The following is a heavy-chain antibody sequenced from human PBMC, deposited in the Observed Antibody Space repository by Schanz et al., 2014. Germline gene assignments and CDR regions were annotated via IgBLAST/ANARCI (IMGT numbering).Heavy chain of an antibody. D-gene: IGHD1-26*01. CDR1: GFTFSNYT. Sequence: EVQLVESGGGLVKPGGSLRLSCAASGFTFSNYTMYWVRQAPGKGLEWVSSITSTSRYIYYADSLKGRFTISRDNAKNSLFLLMSSLRAEDSAVYYCARGARQYSGSYSPSDYWGQGTLVTVSS. CDR2: ITSTSRYI. V-gene: IGHV3-21*01. CDR3: ARGARQYSGSYSPSDY. J-gene: IGHJ4*02.